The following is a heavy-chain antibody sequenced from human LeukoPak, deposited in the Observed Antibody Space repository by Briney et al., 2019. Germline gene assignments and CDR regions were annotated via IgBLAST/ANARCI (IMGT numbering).Heavy chain of an antibody. CDR1: GGSISSGGYY. CDR3: ARVVLTTVELRFDY. V-gene: IGHV4-31*03. CDR2: IYYSGST. D-gene: IGHD4-11*01. Sequence: PSETLSLTCTVSGGSISSGGYYWSWLRQHPGKGLEWIGYIYYSGSTDYNPSLKSRVTISVDTSKNQFSLKLSSVTAADTAVYYCARVVLTTVELRFDYWGQGSQVTVSS. J-gene: IGHJ4*02.